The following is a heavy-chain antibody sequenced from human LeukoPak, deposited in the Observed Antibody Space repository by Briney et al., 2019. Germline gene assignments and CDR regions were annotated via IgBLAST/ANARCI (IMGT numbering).Heavy chain of an antibody. Sequence: SETLSLTCTVSGGSISSYCWSWIRQPAGKGLEWIGRIYTSGSTNYNPSLKSRVTMSVDTSKNQFSLNLSSVTAADTAVYYCAREGTIWSGYYFDYWGQGTLVTVSS. J-gene: IGHJ4*02. V-gene: IGHV4-4*07. CDR2: IYTSGST. CDR1: GGSISSYC. D-gene: IGHD3-3*01. CDR3: AREGTIWSGYYFDY.